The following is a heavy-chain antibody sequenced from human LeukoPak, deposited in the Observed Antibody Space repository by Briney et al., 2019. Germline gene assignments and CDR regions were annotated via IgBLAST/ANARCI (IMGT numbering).Heavy chain of an antibody. D-gene: IGHD6-6*01. CDR1: GFTFSSYW. CDR2: IKQDGSEK. V-gene: IGHV3-7*03. Sequence: GGSLRLSCAASGFTFSSYWMNWVRQAPGKGLEWVANIKQDGSEKYYVDSVKGRFTISRDNAKNTLYLQMNSLRAEDTAVYYCAKERSSSSRMPNDYWGQGTLVTVSS. J-gene: IGHJ4*02. CDR3: AKERSSSSRMPNDY.